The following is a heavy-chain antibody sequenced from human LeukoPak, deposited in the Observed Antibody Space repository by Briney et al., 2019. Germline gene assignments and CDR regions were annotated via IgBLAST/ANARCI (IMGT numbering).Heavy chain of an antibody. D-gene: IGHD3-10*01. CDR3: ARDVMVRGVISWFDP. CDR2: IYHSGST. CDR1: GGSISSGGYS. V-gene: IGHV4-30-2*01. J-gene: IGHJ5*02. Sequence: SQTLSLTCAVSGGSISSGGYSWSWIRQPPGKGLEWIGYIYHSGSTYYNPSLKSRVTISVDRSKNQFSLKLSSVTAADTAVYYCARDVMVRGVISWFDPWGQGTLVTASS.